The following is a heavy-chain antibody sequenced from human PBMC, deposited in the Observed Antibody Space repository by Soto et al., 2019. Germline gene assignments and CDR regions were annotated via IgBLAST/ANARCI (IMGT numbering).Heavy chain of an antibody. CDR3: TRGYEYNFCSGYL. Sequence: QERLVQSGAEVRKPGSSVKVSCKVTGGTSTRYAINWVRQAPGQGLEWMGGIVPMFGTSKYAQKFQGRVTITMETSNNIPYMELKTQRSEDRALYYRTRGYEYNFCSGYLWGKEHQVSVSS. V-gene: IGHV1-69*06. CDR2: IVPMFGTS. D-gene: IGHD3-3*01. J-gene: IGHJ4*02. CDR1: GGTSTRYA.